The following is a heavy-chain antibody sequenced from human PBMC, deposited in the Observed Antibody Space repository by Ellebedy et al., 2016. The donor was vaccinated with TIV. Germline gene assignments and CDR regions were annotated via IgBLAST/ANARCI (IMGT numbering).Heavy chain of an antibody. Sequence: GGSLRLSXAASGFTVSSNYINWVRQAPGKGLEWLSVFFSGGSTFYADSVKGRFTISRDNSKNTLYLQMNNLRAEDTAVYYCGRGSTGNYYAMDVWGQGTTVTVSS. J-gene: IGHJ6*02. CDR1: GFTVSSNY. CDR3: GRGSTGNYYAMDV. D-gene: IGHD1-1*01. CDR2: FFSGGST. V-gene: IGHV3-53*01.